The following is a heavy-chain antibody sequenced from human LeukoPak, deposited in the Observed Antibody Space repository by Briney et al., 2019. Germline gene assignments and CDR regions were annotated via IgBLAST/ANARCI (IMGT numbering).Heavy chain of an antibody. V-gene: IGHV1-18*01. D-gene: IGHD3-22*01. CDR2: ISAYNGNT. J-gene: IGHJ5*02. CDR3: ARVRHYYDSSGYNWFDP. Sequence: ASVKVSCKASGGTFSSYAISWVRQAPGQGLEWMGWISAYNGNTNYAQKLQGRVTMTTDTSTSTAYMELRSLRSDDTAVYYCARVRHYYDSSGYNWFDPWGQGTLVTVSS. CDR1: GGTFSSYA.